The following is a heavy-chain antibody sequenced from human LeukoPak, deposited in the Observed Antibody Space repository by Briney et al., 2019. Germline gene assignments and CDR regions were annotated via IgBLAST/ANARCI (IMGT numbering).Heavy chain of an antibody. V-gene: IGHV4-39*07. J-gene: IGHJ4*02. Sequence: PSETLSLTCTVSGGSISSSSYYWGWIRQPPGKGLEWIGSIYHSGSTYYNPSLKSRVTISVDTSKNQFSLKLSSVTAADTAVYYCASPGIAAAGTFDFDYWGQGTLVTVSS. CDR1: GGSISSSSYY. CDR2: IYHSGST. CDR3: ASPGIAAAGTFDFDY. D-gene: IGHD6-13*01.